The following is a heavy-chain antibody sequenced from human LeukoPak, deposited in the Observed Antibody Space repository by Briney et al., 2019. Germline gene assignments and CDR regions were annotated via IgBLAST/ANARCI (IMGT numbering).Heavy chain of an antibody. CDR1: GYTLTELS. CDR2: FDPEDGET. CDR3: ATDLNDFWNLSA. Sequence: ASVKVSCKVSGYTLTELSMHWVRRAPGKGLEWMGGFDPEDGETIYAQKFQGRVTMTEDTSTDTAYMELSSLRSEDTAVYYCATDLNDFWNLSAWGQGTLVTVSS. D-gene: IGHD3-3*01. J-gene: IGHJ5*02. V-gene: IGHV1-24*01.